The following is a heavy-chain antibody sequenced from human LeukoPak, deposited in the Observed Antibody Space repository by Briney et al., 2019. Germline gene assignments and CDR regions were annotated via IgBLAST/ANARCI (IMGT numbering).Heavy chain of an antibody. J-gene: IGHJ4*02. CDR2: INHSGST. CDR3: ARSVVRGSAQYYFDY. Sequence: SETLSLTCAVYGGSFSGYYWSWIRQPPGKGLEWIVEINHSGSTNYNPSLKSRVTISVDTSKNQFSLKPSSVTAADTAVYYCARSVVRGSAQYYFDYWGQGTLVTVSS. D-gene: IGHD3-10*01. V-gene: IGHV4-34*01. CDR1: GGSFSGYY.